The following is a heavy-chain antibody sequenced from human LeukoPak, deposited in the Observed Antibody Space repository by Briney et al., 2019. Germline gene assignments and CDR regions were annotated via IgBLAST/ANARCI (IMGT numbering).Heavy chain of an antibody. Sequence: ASVKVSCKASGYTFTGYYMHWVRQAPGQGLEWMGWINPNSGGTNYAQKFQGRVTMTRDTSISTAYMELSRLRSDDTAVYYCARVSSDDSSGYYSYYYYGMDVWGQGTTVTVSS. CDR3: ARVSSDDSSGYYSYYYYGMDV. CDR2: INPNSGGT. CDR1: GYTFTGYY. D-gene: IGHD3-22*01. J-gene: IGHJ6*02. V-gene: IGHV1-2*02.